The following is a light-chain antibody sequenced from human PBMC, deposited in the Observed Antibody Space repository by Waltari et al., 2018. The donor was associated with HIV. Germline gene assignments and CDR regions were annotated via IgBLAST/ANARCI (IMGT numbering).Light chain of an antibody. CDR3: QQYDNLPVT. J-gene: IGKJ4*01. CDR1: KGITKY. CDR2: DAS. Sequence: DIQMTQSPSSLSACVGDSVTITCRESKGITKYLNWYYQQPGKAPKLLIYDASELETGVPSRFSGSGSGTDFSFTIAGLQPVDVVTYYCQQYDNLPVTFGAGTTLEIK. V-gene: IGKV1-33*01.